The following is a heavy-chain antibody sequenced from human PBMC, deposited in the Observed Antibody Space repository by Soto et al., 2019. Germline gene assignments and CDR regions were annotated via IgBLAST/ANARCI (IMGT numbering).Heavy chain of an antibody. CDR2: VTADGGT. CDR3: APHVSCSGGSCQYDAFAI. V-gene: IGHV3-23*01. D-gene: IGHD2-15*01. J-gene: IGHJ3*02. CDR1: GFTVSSHA. Sequence: EVQVLESGGGLVHPGGSLRLSCEGSGFTVSSHAMTWIRQAPGKGPEWVSTVTADGGTYYADSVKGRFAMSRDTSENTLYLQMNSLGAEDTAAYYCAPHVSCSGGSCQYDAFAIRGQGTMVTVSS.